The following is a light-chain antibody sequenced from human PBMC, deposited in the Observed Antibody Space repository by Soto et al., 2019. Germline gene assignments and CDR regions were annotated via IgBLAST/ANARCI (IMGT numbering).Light chain of an antibody. CDR3: SSYTSSNTLEV. CDR2: EGS. Sequence: QSALTQPASVSGSPGQSITISCTGTSSDVGSYNLVSWYQQHPGKAPKLMIYEGSKRPSGVSNRFSGSKSGNTASLTISGLQAEDEADYYCSSYTSSNTLEVFGIGTKVT. J-gene: IGLJ1*01. V-gene: IGLV2-14*02. CDR1: SSDVGSYNL.